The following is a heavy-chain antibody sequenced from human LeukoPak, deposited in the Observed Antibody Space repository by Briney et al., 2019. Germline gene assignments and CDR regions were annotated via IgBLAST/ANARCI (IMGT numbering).Heavy chain of an antibody. CDR1: GFTFSSYA. D-gene: IGHD6-13*01. CDR2: ISYDGSNK. Sequence: GGSLRLSCAASGFTFSSYAMHWVRQAPGKGLEWVAVISYDGSNKYYADSVKGRFTISRDNSKNTLYLQMNSLRAEDTAVYYSARGHQQPAPYYYYGMDVWGQGTTVTVSS. CDR3: ARGHQQPAPYYYYGMDV. J-gene: IGHJ6*02. V-gene: IGHV3-30*04.